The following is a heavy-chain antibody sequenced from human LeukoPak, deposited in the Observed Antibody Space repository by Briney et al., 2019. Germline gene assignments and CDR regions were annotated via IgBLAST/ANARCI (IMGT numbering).Heavy chain of an antibody. J-gene: IGHJ5*02. CDR3: AREGNWNYWFDP. CDR2: IYYSGST. V-gene: IGHV4-39*07. CDR1: GGSISSSSYY. D-gene: IGHD1-7*01. Sequence: SETLSLTCTVSGGSISSSSYYWGWIRQPPGKGLEWIGSIYYSGSTYYNPSLKSRVTISVDTSKNQFSLKLSSVTAADTAVYYCAREGNWNYWFDPWGQGTLVTVSS.